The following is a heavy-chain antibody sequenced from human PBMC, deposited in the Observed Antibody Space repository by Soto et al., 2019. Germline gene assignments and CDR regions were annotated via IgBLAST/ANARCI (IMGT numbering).Heavy chain of an antibody. D-gene: IGHD3-3*01. CDR3: ARERADFWSGYLDY. J-gene: IGHJ4*02. CDR2: IYTSGST. Sequence: PSETLSLTCTVSGGSISSYYWSWIRQPAGKGLEWIGRIYTSGSTNYNPSLKSRVTMSVDTSKNQFSLKLSSVTAADKAVYYCARERADFWSGYLDYWGQGHLVTVS. V-gene: IGHV4-4*07. CDR1: GGSISSYY.